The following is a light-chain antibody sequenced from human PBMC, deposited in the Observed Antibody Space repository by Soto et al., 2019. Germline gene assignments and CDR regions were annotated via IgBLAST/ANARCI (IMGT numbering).Light chain of an antibody. CDR3: QQYGGSPRT. CDR1: QSIIINF. J-gene: IGKJ1*01. Sequence: VVLTQSPCTLSLSPWEGATLSCMASQSIIINFLAWYQQKRGQAPRLLIHGASNSATGIPDRFSGSGSGTDFTLTITRLEPEDFAVYYCQQYGGSPRTFGQGTKVDIK. V-gene: IGKV3-20*01. CDR2: GAS.